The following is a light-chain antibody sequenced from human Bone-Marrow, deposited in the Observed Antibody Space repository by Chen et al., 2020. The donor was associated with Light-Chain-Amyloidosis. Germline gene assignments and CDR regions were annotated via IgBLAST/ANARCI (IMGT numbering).Light chain of an antibody. CDR1: SLRGYY. V-gene: IGLV3-19*01. Sequence: SSELTQDPAVSVALGQTVRITCQGDSLRGYYASWYQQKPGQAPVLVIYGKNNRPSGVPDRCSGSSSGKTASWTITGAQAEGEGDYYCNSRDSSGNHLRVFGGGTELTVL. J-gene: IGLJ2*01. CDR3: NSRDSSGNHLRV. CDR2: GKN.